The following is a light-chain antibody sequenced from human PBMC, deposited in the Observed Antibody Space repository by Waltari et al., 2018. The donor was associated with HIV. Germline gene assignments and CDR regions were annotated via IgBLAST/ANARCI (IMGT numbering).Light chain of an antibody. CDR2: NVS. CDR1: SGDGGGYNF. J-gene: IGLJ2*01. V-gene: IGLV2-14*03. CDR3: SSYTSSGPRYVL. Sequence: SALTQPASASGSPGQSITISCSGTSGDGGGYNFVSGYQKHPGKAPKLIIYNVSSRPSGVSIRFSGSRSANTASLTISGLQVEDEADYFCSSYTSSGPRYVLFGGGTRLTVL.